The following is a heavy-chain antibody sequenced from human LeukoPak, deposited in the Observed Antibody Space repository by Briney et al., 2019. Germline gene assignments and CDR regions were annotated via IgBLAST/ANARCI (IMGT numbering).Heavy chain of an antibody. CDR2: IYYSGST. J-gene: IGHJ6*02. V-gene: IGHV4-59*08. CDR3: ARQGRRWQYGMDV. CDR1: GGSFSGYY. D-gene: IGHD5-24*01. Sequence: SETLSLTCAVSGGSFSGYYWTWIRQPPGKGLEWIGYIYYSGSTNYNPSLKSRVTISVDTSKNQFSLKLSSVTAADTAVYYCARQGRRWQYGMDVWGQGTTVTVSS.